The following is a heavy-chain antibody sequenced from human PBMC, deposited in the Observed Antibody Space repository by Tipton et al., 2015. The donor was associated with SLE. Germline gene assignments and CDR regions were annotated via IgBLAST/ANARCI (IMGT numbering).Heavy chain of an antibody. V-gene: IGHV4-61*09. CDR3: ARVDYYDSSGYYSDDAFDI. CDR2: IYTSGST. CDR1: GGSISSGDYY. D-gene: IGHD3-22*01. J-gene: IGHJ3*02. Sequence: LRLSCTVFGGSISSGDYYWNWIRQPAGKGLEWIGHIYTSGSTNYNPSLKSRVTISVDTSKNQFSLKLRSVTAADTAVYYCARVDYYDSSGYYSDDAFDIWGQGTMVTVSS.